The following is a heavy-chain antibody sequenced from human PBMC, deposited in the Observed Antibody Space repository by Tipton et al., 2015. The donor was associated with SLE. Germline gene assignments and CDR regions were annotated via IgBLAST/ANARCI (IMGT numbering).Heavy chain of an antibody. Sequence: GLVKPSETLSLTCSVSGDSLRGKYWSWIRQPPGKGLEWIGYVYYSGNTNYNPSLKSRVTISVDTSKNQFSLKLSSVTAADTAVYYCARAHGITMIVNYWGQGTLVTVSS. J-gene: IGHJ4*02. CDR3: ARAHGITMIVNY. CDR2: VYYSGNT. D-gene: IGHD3-22*01. CDR1: GDSLRGKY. V-gene: IGHV4-59*08.